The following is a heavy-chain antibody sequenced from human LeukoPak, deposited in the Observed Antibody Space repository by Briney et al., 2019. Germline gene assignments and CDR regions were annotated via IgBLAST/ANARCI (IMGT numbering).Heavy chain of an antibody. V-gene: IGHV3-30*02. CDR3: AKGRGYSGYDAVFDY. CDR1: GFTFSSDG. Sequence: GGSLRLSCAASGFTFSSDGMHWVRQAPGKGLEWVAFIRYDGSNKYYADSVKGRFTISRDNSKNTLYLQMNSLRAEDTAVYYCAKGRGYSGYDAVFDYWGQGTLVTVSS. D-gene: IGHD5-12*01. CDR2: IRYDGSNK. J-gene: IGHJ4*02.